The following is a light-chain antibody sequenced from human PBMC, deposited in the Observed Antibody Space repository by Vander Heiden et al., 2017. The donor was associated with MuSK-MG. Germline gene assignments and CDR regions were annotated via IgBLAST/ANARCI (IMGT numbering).Light chain of an antibody. CDR1: QSISSY. CDR2: AAS. J-gene: IGKJ1*01. CDR3: QQSYSTPRT. V-gene: IGKV1-39*01. Sequence: DIQMTQSPSSLSASVGDRVTITCRASQSISSYLNWYQQKPGKAPKLLIYAASSLQRGVPSRFSGRGSGTDFTLTISSLQPEDFATYYGQQSYSTPRTFGQGTKVEIK.